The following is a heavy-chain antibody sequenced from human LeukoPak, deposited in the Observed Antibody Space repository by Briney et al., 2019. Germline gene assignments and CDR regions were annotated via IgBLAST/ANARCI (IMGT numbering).Heavy chain of an antibody. V-gene: IGHV4-59*01. Sequence: SETLSLTCSVSGGSISSYYWSWIRQPPGKGLEWIGYIYYSGSTNYNPSLKSRVTISVDTSKNQSSLKLSSVTAADTAVYYCARYVSSGLDYWGQGALVTVSS. CDR1: GGSISSYY. J-gene: IGHJ4*02. D-gene: IGHD5-12*01. CDR3: ARYVSSGLDY. CDR2: IYYSGST.